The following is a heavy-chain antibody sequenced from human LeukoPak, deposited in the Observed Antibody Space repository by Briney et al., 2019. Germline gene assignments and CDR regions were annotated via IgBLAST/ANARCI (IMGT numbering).Heavy chain of an antibody. D-gene: IGHD3-10*01. Sequence: SETLSLTCAVYGGSFSGYYWSWIRQPPGKGLEWIGEINHSGSTNYNPSLKSRVTISVDTSKNQFSLKLSSVTAADTAVYYCARDLLWFGVDVWGKGTTVTISS. CDR3: ARDLLWFGVDV. J-gene: IGHJ6*04. CDR2: INHSGST. V-gene: IGHV4-34*01. CDR1: GGSFSGYY.